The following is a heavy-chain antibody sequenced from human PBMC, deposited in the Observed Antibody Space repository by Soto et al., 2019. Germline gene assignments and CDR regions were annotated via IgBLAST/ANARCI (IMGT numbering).Heavy chain of an antibody. CDR3: ARDLWGYCGTDCYPLDV. V-gene: IGHV4-59*01. D-gene: IGHD2-21*02. Sequence: QVQLQESGPGLVKPSETLSLTCTVSGGTISRYYWSWIRQPPGNGLEWIGYMYNTGSTVYNPSFRSRVTISVDTSKNCFSLKLISVTAADTAVYYCARDLWGYCGTDCYPLDVWGQGTTVTVSS. CDR2: MYNTGST. CDR1: GGTISRYY. J-gene: IGHJ6*02.